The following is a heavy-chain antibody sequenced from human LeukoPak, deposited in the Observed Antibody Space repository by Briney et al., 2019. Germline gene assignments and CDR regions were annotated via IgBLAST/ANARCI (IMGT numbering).Heavy chain of an antibody. CDR2: ISSSGSTI. CDR3: ARGGSGYSYGKIDS. V-gene: IGHV3-48*03. Sequence: GGSLRLSCAASGFTFSSYEMNWVRQAPGKGLEWVSYISSSGSTIYYADSVKGRFTISRDSAKNSLYLQMNSLRDEDTAVYYCARGGSGYSYGKIDSWGQGILVTVSS. J-gene: IGHJ4*02. CDR1: GFTFSSYE. D-gene: IGHD5-18*01.